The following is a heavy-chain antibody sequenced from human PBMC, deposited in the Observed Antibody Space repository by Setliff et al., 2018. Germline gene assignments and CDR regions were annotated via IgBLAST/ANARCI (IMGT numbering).Heavy chain of an antibody. D-gene: IGHD5-12*01. CDR3: ARGGTFRYFDY. V-gene: IGHV4-59*01. CDR1: GGSFTPYY. J-gene: IGHJ4*02. Sequence: SETLSLTCTVSGGSFTPYYWSRIRQPPGKGLEWIGYVYYSGTAYYNPSLKSRVTVIVDTSKNQFSLRLSSVTAADTAVYYCARGGTFRYFDYWGQGTPVTVSS. CDR2: VYYSGTA.